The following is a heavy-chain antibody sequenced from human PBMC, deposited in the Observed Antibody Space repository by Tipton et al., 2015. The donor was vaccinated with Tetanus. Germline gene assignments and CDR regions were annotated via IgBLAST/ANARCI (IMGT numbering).Heavy chain of an antibody. CDR2: IDPNSGGT. CDR1: GYTFTGYY. CDR3: ARGRGDYNYYGKDV. V-gene: IGHV1-2*02. J-gene: IGHJ6*02. D-gene: IGHD2-21*01. Sequence: QLVQSGAEMKKPGASVKVSCKASGYTFTGYYMYWVRQAPGQGLEWMRWIDPNSGGTAYAQKFQGRVTMTMDTSISTAYMEQSSLRSDAAALYYCARGRGDYNYYGKDVWGPGTTVTVS.